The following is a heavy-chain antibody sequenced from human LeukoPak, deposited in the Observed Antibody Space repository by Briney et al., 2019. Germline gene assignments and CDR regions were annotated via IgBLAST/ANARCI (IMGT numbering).Heavy chain of an antibody. CDR1: GGSFSGYY. CDR3: ARRITMVRGHYGMDV. Sequence: PSETLPLTCAVYGGSFSGYYWSWIRQPPGKGLEWIGEINHSGSTNYNPSLKSRVTISVDTSKNQFSLKLSSVTAADTAVYYCARRITMVRGHYGMDVWGKGTTVTVSS. CDR2: INHSGST. J-gene: IGHJ6*04. D-gene: IGHD3-10*01. V-gene: IGHV4-34*01.